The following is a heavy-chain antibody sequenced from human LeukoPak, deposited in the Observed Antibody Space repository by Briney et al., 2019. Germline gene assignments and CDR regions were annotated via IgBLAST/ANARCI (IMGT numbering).Heavy chain of an antibody. D-gene: IGHD2-15*01. J-gene: IGHJ4*01. CDR3: AKVHGWGRQLGYYFDY. V-gene: IGHV3-30*02. CDR2: KSYGETGT. CDR1: GFTFSDYG. Sequence: GGSLRLSCEPPGFTFSDYGFHWVRQPPGKGLEWVACKSYGETGTQYAASVKGRFIISRDDSKNTLFLQMNSLRDEDTAIYFCAKVHGWGRQLGYYFDYWGHGTLVTVSS.